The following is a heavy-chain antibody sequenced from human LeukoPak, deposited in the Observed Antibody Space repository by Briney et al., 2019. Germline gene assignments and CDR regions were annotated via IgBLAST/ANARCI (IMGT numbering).Heavy chain of an antibody. CDR3: ARALHDYGDYYYYGMAV. D-gene: IGHD4-17*01. V-gene: IGHV1-69*13. J-gene: IGHJ6*02. CDR2: IIPIFGTA. CDR1: GGTFSSYA. Sequence: GASVKVSCKASGGTFSSYAISWVRQAPGQGLEWMGGIIPIFGTANYAQKFQGRVMITADESTSTAYMELSSLRSEDTAVYYCARALHDYGDYYYYGMAVWGQGTTVTVSS.